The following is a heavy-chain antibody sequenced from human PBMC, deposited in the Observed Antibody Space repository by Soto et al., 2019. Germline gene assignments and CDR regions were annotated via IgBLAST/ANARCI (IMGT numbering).Heavy chain of an antibody. CDR2: MEPSTGRT. Sequence: QVQLVQSGAEVREPGASVKVSCKASGYSFTSLDINWVRQTAGQGLEWMGWMEPSTGRTGYAQKFQGRVTITRDTSITTAYMELTTLTSDDTAFYYCARGVSAGVDYWGQGTLVIVSS. CDR1: GYSFTSLD. J-gene: IGHJ4*02. V-gene: IGHV1-8*01. D-gene: IGHD1-26*01. CDR3: ARGVSAGVDY.